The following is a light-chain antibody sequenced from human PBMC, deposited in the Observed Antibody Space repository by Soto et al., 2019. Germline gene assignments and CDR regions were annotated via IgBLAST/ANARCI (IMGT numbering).Light chain of an antibody. V-gene: IGLV1-40*01. CDR3: QSYDSSLSGVV. CDR1: SSNIGGGYD. Sequence: QSVLTQPPSVSGAPGQRVTISCTGSSSNIGGGYDVHWYQQLPGTAPKLLIYGNSNRPSWVPDRFSGSKSGTSASLAITGLQAEDEGDYYCQSYDSSLSGVVFGGGTKLTVL. J-gene: IGLJ2*01. CDR2: GNS.